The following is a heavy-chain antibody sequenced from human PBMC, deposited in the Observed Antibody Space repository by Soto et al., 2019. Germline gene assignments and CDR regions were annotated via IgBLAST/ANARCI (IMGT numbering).Heavy chain of an antibody. CDR3: ARQRGNYFDY. Sequence: SESLSLTCTVSGDSISTFYWSWIRQPPGKGLEWIGYIYYTRSTNYNPSLKSRVTMSVDTSKKQFSLKLTSVNAADTAVYYCARQRGNYFDYWGQGSLVTVSS. J-gene: IGHJ4*02. CDR1: GDSISTFY. CDR2: IYYTRST. D-gene: IGHD3-10*01. V-gene: IGHV4-59*01.